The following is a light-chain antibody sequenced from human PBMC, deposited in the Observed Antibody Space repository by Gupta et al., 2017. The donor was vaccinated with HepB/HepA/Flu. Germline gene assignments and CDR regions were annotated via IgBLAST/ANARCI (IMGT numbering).Light chain of an antibody. CDR3: HSADNTYTNLV. J-gene: IGLJ3*02. V-gene: IGLV3-25*03. CDR1: ALPKQY. CDR2: KDN. Sequence: SSALTQPPSVSVSPGQTARITCSGNALPKQYGSWYQQKPVQAPVLLIYKDNKRPSGIPERFSGSSSATTATFTTSGVQAEDEADYYCHSADNTYTNLVFGGGTRLTVL.